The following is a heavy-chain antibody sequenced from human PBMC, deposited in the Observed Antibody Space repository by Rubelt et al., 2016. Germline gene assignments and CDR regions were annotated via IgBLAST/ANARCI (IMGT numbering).Heavy chain of an antibody. CDR2: INPNSGGP. CDR3: AGGILGNSGWSSPGVED. Sequence: QVQLVQSGAEVKKPGASVKVSCKASGYTFTGYYMHWVRQAPGQGLEWMGWINPNSGGPNYAQKFQGRFTVNRETSISTVYRELSRLRSDDTAVYYCAGGILGNSGWSSPGVEDWGQGTLVTVSS. CDR1: GYTFTGYY. V-gene: IGHV1-2*02. D-gene: IGHD6-19*01. J-gene: IGHJ4*02.